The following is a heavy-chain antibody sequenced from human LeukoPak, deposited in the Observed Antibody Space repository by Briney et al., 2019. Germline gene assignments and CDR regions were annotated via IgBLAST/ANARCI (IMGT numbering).Heavy chain of an antibody. CDR1: GFTFSSYS. V-gene: IGHV3-48*04. D-gene: IGHD3-3*01. CDR3: ARVSEWLDY. Sequence: PGGSLRLSCAASGFTFSSYSMNWVRQAPGKGLEWVSYISSSSSTIYYADSVKGRFTISRDNAKNSLYLQMNSLRAEDTAVYYCARVSEWLDYWGQGTLVTVSS. J-gene: IGHJ4*02. CDR2: ISSSSSTI.